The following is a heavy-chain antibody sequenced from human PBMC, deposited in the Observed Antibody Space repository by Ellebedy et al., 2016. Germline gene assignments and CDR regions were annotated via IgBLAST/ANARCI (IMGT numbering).Heavy chain of an antibody. V-gene: IGHV3-11*01. Sequence: GESLKISXVASGFTFSDYYMSWIRQDPGKGLECISYISTSGTTIYNADSVKGRFTISRDNAKNSVYLQMNNLRAEDTAMYYCARFSFDTTGFFFGGNDAFDIWGQGTMVTVSS. CDR1: GFTFSDYY. CDR2: ISTSGTTI. D-gene: IGHD3-22*01. J-gene: IGHJ3*02. CDR3: ARFSFDTTGFFFGGNDAFDI.